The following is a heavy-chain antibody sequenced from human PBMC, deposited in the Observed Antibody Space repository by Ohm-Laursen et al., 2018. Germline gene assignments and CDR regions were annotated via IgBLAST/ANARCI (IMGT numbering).Heavy chain of an antibody. CDR3: ARDLGLVGTDWGYYFNC. V-gene: IGHV1-46*01. D-gene: IGHD7-27*01. J-gene: IGHJ4*02. Sequence: ASVKVSCKASGYTFTGYYIHWVRQAPGQGLEWMGIINPSGGSTKYAQKFQGRVTMTRDTSTSTVYMEMSSLRSEDTAVYYCARDLGLVGTDWGYYFNCWGQGTLVTVSS. CDR1: GYTFTGYY. CDR2: INPSGGST.